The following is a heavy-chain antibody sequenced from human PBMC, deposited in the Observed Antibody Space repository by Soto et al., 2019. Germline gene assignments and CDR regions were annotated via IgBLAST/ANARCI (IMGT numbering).Heavy chain of an antibody. J-gene: IGHJ5*02. D-gene: IGHD5-18*01. V-gene: IGHV3-15*01. CDR3: PDNLLMLQLWTETNH. CDR2: IKSKTDAGTT. CDR1: GFTFSNAW. Sequence: GESRRLSWAAAGFTFSNAWMRWVRHAPGKGLEWVGRIKSKTDAGTTDYAAPVKGRFTISRADSKNTLYLQMNSLKTEDTAVYYYPDNLLMLQLWTETNHWGQGTLVTVSS.